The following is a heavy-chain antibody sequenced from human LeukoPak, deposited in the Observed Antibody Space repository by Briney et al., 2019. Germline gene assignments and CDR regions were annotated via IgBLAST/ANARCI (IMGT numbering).Heavy chain of an antibody. CDR1: GGTFSSYA. V-gene: IGHV1-2*02. Sequence: AASVKVSCKASGGTFSSYAISWVRQAPGQGLEWMGWINPNSGGTNYAQKFQGRVTMTRDTSISTAYMELSRVSSDDTAIYYCARDSDLPTEYRFDPWGQGTLVTVSS. J-gene: IGHJ5*02. CDR2: INPNSGGT. CDR3: ARDSDLPTEYRFDP. D-gene: IGHD6-6*01.